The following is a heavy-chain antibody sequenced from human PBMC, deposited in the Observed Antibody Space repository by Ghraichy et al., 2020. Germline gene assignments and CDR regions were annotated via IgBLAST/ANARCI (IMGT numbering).Heavy chain of an antibody. J-gene: IGHJ4*02. CDR1: GYTFSDYY. V-gene: IGHV1-2*02. D-gene: IGHD3-9*01. CDR2: INPKSGDT. Sequence: ASVKVSCKASGYTFSDYYIHWVRQAPGQGLEWMEWINPKSGDTNYAQTFQGRVTMTTKKSIGTAYMELRRLRFGDTAVYYCARERVKPTYYFDSSASDHWGQGTLVTVS. CDR3: ARERVKPTYYFDSSASDH.